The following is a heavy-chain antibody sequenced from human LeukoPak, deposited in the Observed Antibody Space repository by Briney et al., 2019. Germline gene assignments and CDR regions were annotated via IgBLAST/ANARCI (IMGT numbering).Heavy chain of an antibody. V-gene: IGHV1-3*01. CDR3: ARAYCSGGSCYETDY. J-gene: IGHJ4*02. CDR1: GYTFTSYA. D-gene: IGHD2-15*01. Sequence: ASVTVSCTASGYTFTSYAMHWVRQAPGQRLEWMGWINAGNGNTKYSQKFQGRVTITRDTSASTAYMELSSLRSEDTAVYYCARAYCSGGSCYETDYWGQGTLVTVSS. CDR2: INAGNGNT.